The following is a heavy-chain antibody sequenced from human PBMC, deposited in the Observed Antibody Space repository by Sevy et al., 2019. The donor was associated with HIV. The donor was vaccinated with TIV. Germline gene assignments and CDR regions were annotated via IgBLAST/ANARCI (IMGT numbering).Heavy chain of an antibody. Sequence: GGSLRLSCAASGFTFSRYSMSWVRQSPGKGLEWVSVISDSGGNTIYADSVKGRFTVSRDNSRNTLYLQMNSLGAEDTAIYYCAIGLGYCSGGSCQHSGEGTLVTVSS. CDR2: ISDSGGNT. J-gene: IGHJ4*02. CDR3: AIGLGYCSGGSCQH. D-gene: IGHD2-15*01. CDR1: GFTFSRYS. V-gene: IGHV3-23*01.